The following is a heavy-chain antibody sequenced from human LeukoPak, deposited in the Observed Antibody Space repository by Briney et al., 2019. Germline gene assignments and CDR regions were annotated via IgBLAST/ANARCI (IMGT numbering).Heavy chain of an antibody. V-gene: IGHV3-23*01. CDR2: ISGSGGST. CDR1: GFTFSSYA. D-gene: IGHD3-3*02. CDR3: ARVGISSNYGMDV. J-gene: IGHJ6*02. Sequence: TGGSLRLSCAASGFTFSSYAMNWVRQAPGKGLEWVSVISGSGGSTYYADSVKGRFTISRDNSKNTLNLQMNSLRAGDTAVYYCARVGISSNYGMDVWGQGTTVTVSS.